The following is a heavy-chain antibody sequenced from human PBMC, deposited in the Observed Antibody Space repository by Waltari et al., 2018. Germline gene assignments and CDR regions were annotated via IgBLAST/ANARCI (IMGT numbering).Heavy chain of an antibody. CDR1: GGSFSGYY. V-gene: IGHV4-34*01. CDR3: ARLSSPYYYDSSGYYLDY. CDR2: INHSGST. Sequence: QVQLQQWGAGLLKPSETLSLTCAVYGGSFSGYYWSWTRQPPGKGLEWMGEINHSGSTNYNPSLKSRVTISVDTSKNQFSLKLSSVTAADTAVYYCARLSSPYYYDSSGYYLDYWGQGTLVTVSS. D-gene: IGHD3-22*01. J-gene: IGHJ4*02.